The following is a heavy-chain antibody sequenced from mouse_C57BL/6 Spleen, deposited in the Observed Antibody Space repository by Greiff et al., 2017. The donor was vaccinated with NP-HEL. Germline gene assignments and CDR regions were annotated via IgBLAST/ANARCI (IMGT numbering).Heavy chain of an antibody. V-gene: IGHV3-6*01. D-gene: IGHD4-1*01. Sequence: EVQLQESGPGLVKPSQSLSLTCSVTGYSITSGYYWNWIRQFPGNKLEWMGYISYDGSNNYNPSLKNRISITRDTSKNQFFLKLNSVTTEDTATYYCAIANWTPFAYWGQGTLVTVSA. CDR3: AIANWTPFAY. CDR1: GYSITSGYY. CDR2: ISYDGSN. J-gene: IGHJ3*01.